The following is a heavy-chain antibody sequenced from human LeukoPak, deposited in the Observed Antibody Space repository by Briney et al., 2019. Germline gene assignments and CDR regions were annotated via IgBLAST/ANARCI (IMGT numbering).Heavy chain of an antibody. V-gene: IGHV4-61*09. J-gene: IGHJ4*02. Sequence: SETLSLTCTVSGGSISSGSYYWSWIRQPAGKGLEWIGHIYTSGSTYYNPSLKSRVTISVDTSKNQFSLKLSSVTAADTAVYYCARKEVGQYYFDYWGQGTLVTVSS. CDR1: GGSISSGSYY. CDR3: ARKEVGQYYFDY. D-gene: IGHD2-2*01. CDR2: IYTSGST.